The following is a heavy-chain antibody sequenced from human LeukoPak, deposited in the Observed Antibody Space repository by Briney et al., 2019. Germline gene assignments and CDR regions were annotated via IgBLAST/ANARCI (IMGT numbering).Heavy chain of an antibody. CDR1: GYSFTSYW. Sequence: GESLKISCKGSGYSFTSYWIGWVRQMPGKGLEWMGIIYPGDSDTRYSPSFQGQVTISADKSINTAYLQWSSLKASDTAMYYCARQPLYCSSTSCYRGYYMDVWGKGTTVTVSS. V-gene: IGHV5-51*01. D-gene: IGHD2-2*01. J-gene: IGHJ6*03. CDR3: ARQPLYCSSTSCYRGYYMDV. CDR2: IYPGDSDT.